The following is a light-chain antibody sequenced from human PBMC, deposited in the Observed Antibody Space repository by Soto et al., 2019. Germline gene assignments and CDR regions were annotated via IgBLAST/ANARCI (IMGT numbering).Light chain of an antibody. Sequence: EIVMTQSPATLSVSPGERATLSCRASQSVSSNLAWYQQKPGQAPRLLLYGASTRATGIPARFSGSGSGTEFTLTISSLQSEDFAVYYCQQYNSWPPITFGGGTKVDIK. CDR1: QSVSSN. V-gene: IGKV3-15*01. CDR2: GAS. J-gene: IGKJ4*01. CDR3: QQYNSWPPIT.